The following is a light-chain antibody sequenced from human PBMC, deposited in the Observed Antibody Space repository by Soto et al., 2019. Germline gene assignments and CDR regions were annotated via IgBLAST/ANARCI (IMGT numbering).Light chain of an antibody. CDR3: QQYGSTPLT. CDR1: QSVITY. Sequence: ESVLTQSTGTLSLSPGERATLSCRASQSVITYLAWYQQKPGQAPRLLIYGASSRATGIPDRFSGSGSGTDFTLTISRLEPADVAVYYCQQYGSTPLTFGGGTKVEIK. V-gene: IGKV3-20*01. CDR2: GAS. J-gene: IGKJ4*01.